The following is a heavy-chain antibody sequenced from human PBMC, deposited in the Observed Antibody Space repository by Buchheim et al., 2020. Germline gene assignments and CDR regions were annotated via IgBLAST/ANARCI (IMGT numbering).Heavy chain of an antibody. J-gene: IGHJ5*02. D-gene: IGHD6-13*01. CDR3: ARDSSSSWTTREGWFDP. Sequence: VQLVESGGGLLQPGGSLRLSCAASGFTFSSYWMHWVRQAPGKGLVWVSVINSDGSDTRYADSVKGRFTISRDNAKTTLYLQMNSVRAEDTAVYYCARDSSSSWTTREGWFDPWGQGTL. V-gene: IGHV3-74*01. CDR1: GFTFSSYW. CDR2: INSDGSDT.